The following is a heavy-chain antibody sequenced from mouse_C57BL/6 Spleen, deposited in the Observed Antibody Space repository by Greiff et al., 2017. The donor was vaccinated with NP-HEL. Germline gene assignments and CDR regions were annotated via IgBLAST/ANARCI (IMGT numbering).Heavy chain of an antibody. CDR3: ARASLYYYGSSYEAMDY. V-gene: IGHV1-85*01. CDR1: GYTFTSYD. CDR2: IYPRDGST. Sequence: QVHVKQSGPELVKPGASVKLSCKASGYTFTSYDINWVKQRPGQGLEWIGWIYPRDGSTKYNEKFKGKATLTVDTSSSTAYMELHSLTSEDSAVYFCARASLYYYGSSYEAMDYWGQGTSVTVAS. D-gene: IGHD1-1*01. J-gene: IGHJ4*01.